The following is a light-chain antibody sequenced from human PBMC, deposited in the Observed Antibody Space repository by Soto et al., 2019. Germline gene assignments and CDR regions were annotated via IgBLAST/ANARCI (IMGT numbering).Light chain of an antibody. CDR1: ESLFGF. J-gene: IGKJ2*01. Sequence: DIVLTQSQATLSVSPGDTVTLSCMASESLFGFLAWYQQKPGQAPRLLMYGVSTRATGIPARFSGGGSATDFTLTISSLQSEDSAFYFCQSYNDWPFASGLGTRLEI. CDR2: GVS. V-gene: IGKV3-15*01. CDR3: QSYNDWPFA.